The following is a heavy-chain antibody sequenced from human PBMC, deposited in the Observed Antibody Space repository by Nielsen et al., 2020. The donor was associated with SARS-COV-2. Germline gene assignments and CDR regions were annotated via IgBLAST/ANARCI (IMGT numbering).Heavy chain of an antibody. J-gene: IGHJ6*03. CDR3: ARERGYCSGRGCYSARNYYYYMDV. D-gene: IGHD2-15*01. V-gene: IGHV4-39*02. Sequence: SETLSLTCTVSGGSISSSSYYWGWIRQPPGKGLEWIGSIYYSGSTYYNPSLKSRVTISVDTSKNQFSLKLSSVTAADTAAYYCARERGYCSGRGCYSARNYYYYMDVWGKGTTVTVSS. CDR1: GGSISSSSYY. CDR2: IYYSGST.